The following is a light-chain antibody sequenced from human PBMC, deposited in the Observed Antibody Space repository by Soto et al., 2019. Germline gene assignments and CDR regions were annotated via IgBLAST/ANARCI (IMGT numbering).Light chain of an antibody. V-gene: IGLV2-23*01. CDR3: CSYAGSNNWV. CDR2: EGS. Sequence: QSALTQPASVSGSPGQSITISCTGTSSDVGSYNLVSWYQQHPGKAPKLMIYEGSKRPSGVSNRFSGSKSGNTASLTISGLQAEDEAEYYCCSYAGSNNWVFGGGTQLTVL. J-gene: IGLJ3*02. CDR1: SSDVGSYNL.